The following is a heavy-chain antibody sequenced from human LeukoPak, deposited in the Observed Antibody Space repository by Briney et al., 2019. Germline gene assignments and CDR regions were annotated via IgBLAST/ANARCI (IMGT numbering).Heavy chain of an antibody. V-gene: IGHV1-2*02. J-gene: IGHJ6*02. CDR3: ATGYGGNSDLFYYYGMDV. CDR1: GYTFTGYY. D-gene: IGHD4-23*01. Sequence: ASVKVSCKASGYTFTGYYMHWVRQAPGQGLEWMGWINPNSGGTNYAQKFQGRVTMTEDASTDTAYMELSSLRSEDTAVYYCATGYGGNSDLFYYYGMDVWGQGTTVTVSS. CDR2: INPNSGGT.